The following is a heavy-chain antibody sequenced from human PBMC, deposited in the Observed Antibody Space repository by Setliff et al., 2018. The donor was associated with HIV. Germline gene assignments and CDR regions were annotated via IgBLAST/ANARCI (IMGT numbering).Heavy chain of an antibody. V-gene: IGHV3-20*04. CDR3: ARSFPYYYESGGVYAMDV. CDR2: ISWSGGGT. J-gene: IGHJ6*02. Sequence: GGSLSLSCAASGFTFEDYGMSWVRQVPGKGLEWVSGISWSGGGTGYAASVKGRFTISRDDAKNSLYLQMSSLRVEDTALYFCARSFPYYYESGGVYAMDVWGLGTTVTVSS. CDR1: GFTFEDYG. D-gene: IGHD3-22*01.